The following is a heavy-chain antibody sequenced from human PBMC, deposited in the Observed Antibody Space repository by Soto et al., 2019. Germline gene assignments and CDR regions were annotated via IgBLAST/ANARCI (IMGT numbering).Heavy chain of an antibody. V-gene: IGHV1-2*02. J-gene: IGHJ5*02. CDR1: GYTFTGYY. D-gene: IGHD3-3*01. CDR3: ARGITLFGVVIPRFDP. CDR2: INPNSGGT. Sequence: RASVKVSCKASGYTFTGYYMHWVRQAPGQGLEWMGWINPNSGGTNYAQKFQGRVTMTRDTSISTAYMELSRLRSDDTAVYYCARGITLFGVVIPRFDPWGQGTLVTVSS.